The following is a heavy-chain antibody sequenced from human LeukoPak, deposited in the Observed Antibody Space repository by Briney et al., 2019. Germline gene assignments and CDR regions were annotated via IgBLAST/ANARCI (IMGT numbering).Heavy chain of an antibody. D-gene: IGHD4-17*01. CDR3: ARDSRDYGERAFDI. V-gene: IGHV4-59*01. Sequence: WETLSLTCTVSGASISTYYRSWIRQPPGKGLEWIGYLKFGGSSNYNPSLKSRVTISVDTSQNQFSRKLTSVTAADTAVYYCARDSRDYGERAFDIWGQGTVVTVSS. J-gene: IGHJ3*02. CDR1: GASISTYY. CDR2: LKFGGSS.